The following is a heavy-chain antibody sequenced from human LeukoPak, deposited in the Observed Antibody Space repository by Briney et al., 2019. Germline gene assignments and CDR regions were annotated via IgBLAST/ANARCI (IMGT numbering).Heavy chain of an antibody. CDR1: GFTFSSYG. V-gene: IGHV3-21*01. J-gene: IGHJ5*02. D-gene: IGHD6-25*01. CDR3: ASPLHSSGFNNWFDP. CDR2: ITSTNHI. Sequence: GGSLRLSCAAAGFTFSSYGMNWVRQAPGQRLEWVSSITSTNHIYYADSVKGRFTISRDNAKNSLYLQMNSLRAEDTAVYYCASPLHSSGFNNWFDPRGQGTLVTVSS.